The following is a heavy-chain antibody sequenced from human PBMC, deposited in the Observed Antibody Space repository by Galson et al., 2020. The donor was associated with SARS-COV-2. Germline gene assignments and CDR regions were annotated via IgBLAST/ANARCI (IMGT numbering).Heavy chain of an antibody. V-gene: IGHV3-21*01. J-gene: IGHJ6*02. D-gene: IGHD1-26*01. CDR3: ARDDRWEPRFQPSYYYYYGMDG. Sequence: GGSLRLSCAASGFTFSSYSMNWVRQAPGKGLEWVSSISSSSSYIYYADSVKGRFTISRDNAKNSLYLQMNSLRAEDTAVYYCARDDRWEPRFQPSYYYYYGMDGWGQGTTVTVSS. CDR1: GFTFSSYS. CDR2: ISSSSSYI.